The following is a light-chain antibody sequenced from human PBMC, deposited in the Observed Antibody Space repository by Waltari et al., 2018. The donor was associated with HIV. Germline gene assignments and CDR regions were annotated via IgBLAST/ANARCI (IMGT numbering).Light chain of an antibody. J-gene: IGLJ2*01. CDR2: DNN. CDR3: GTWDSSLSAVV. CDR1: SSNIGNNY. V-gene: IGLV1-51*01. Sequence: QSVLTQPPSVSAAPGPKVTIPCSGSSSNIGNNYVSWYQQLPGTTPKPLIYDNNKRPSGIPDRFSGSKSGTSATLGITGLQTGDEADYYCGTWDSSLSAVVFGGGTKLTVL.